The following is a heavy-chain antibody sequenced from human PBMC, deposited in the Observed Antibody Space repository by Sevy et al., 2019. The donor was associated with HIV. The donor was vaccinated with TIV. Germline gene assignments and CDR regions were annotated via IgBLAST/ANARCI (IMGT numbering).Heavy chain of an antibody. J-gene: IGHJ4*02. V-gene: IGHV3-49*03. CDR2: MRSKTYGGTI. D-gene: IGHD4-17*01. CDR3: SRALGSYGDYFTP. CDR1: GFTFGDYG. Sequence: GGSLRLSCIGSGFTFGDYGVSWFRQAPGKGLKWVGFMRSKTYGGTIEYAASVKGRFTMSRDDSKSIAYLQMKSLKIEDTAVYYCSRALGSYGDYFTPWGQGTLVTVSS.